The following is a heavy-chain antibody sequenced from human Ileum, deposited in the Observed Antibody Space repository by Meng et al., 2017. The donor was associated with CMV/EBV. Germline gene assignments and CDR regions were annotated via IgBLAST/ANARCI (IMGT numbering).Heavy chain of an antibody. J-gene: IGHJ4*02. CDR2: IWYDGSNK. V-gene: IGHV3-33*01. CDR1: FTLSNYG. CDR3: ARDQSDYYDVSGGFDY. D-gene: IGHD3-16*01. Sequence: FTLSNYGILWVRQAPGMGLEWVAIIWYDGSNKYYADSVKGRFTISRDNSKNTLYLQMNSLRAEDTAVYYCARDQSDYYDVSGGFDYWGQGTLVTVSS.